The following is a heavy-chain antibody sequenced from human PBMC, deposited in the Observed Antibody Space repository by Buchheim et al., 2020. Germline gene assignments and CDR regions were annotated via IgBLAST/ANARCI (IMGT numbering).Heavy chain of an antibody. CDR1: GGSISSYS. Sequence: QVQLQESDPGLVKPSATLSLTCTVSGGSISSYSWSCIRQPPGKGLEWIGYIHYSGSTNYNPSLKSRVTISVDTSTNQFSLNLSSVTAADTAVYYCARGYGGNDFCCKG. CDR3: ARGYGGNDF. CDR2: IHYSGST. J-gene: IGHJ6*03. D-gene: IGHD4-17*01. V-gene: IGHV4-59*01.